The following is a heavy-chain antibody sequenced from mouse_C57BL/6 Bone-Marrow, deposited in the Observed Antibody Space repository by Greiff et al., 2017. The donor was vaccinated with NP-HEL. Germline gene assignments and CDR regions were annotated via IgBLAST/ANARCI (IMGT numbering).Heavy chain of an antibody. CDR2: ISYSGST. V-gene: IGHV3-8*01. CDR1: GYSFTSDY. Sequence: DVPLLESGPGLAKPSQSLSLTCSVTGYSFTSDYWTWFRKFPGNKLEYIGYISYSGSTYYNPSLKSRISITRYTSNKQYYLQLNSVTTEDTATYYCARGDWDAYWYFDVWGTGTTVTVSS. J-gene: IGHJ1*03. D-gene: IGHD4-1*01. CDR3: ARGDWDAYWYFDV.